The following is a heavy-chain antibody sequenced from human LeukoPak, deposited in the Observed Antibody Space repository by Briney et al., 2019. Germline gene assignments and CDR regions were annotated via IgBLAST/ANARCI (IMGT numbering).Heavy chain of an antibody. J-gene: IGHJ4*02. CDR2: INQRGSS. D-gene: IGHD5-12*01. CDR3: ARWDRVGGGPYYFDY. Sequence: PSETLSLTCAVYGGSFSDYFWNWVRQPPGRGLEWIGEINQRGSSTYNPSLKSRVTMSVDTSKNQLSLKMTSVTAADTAVYYCARWDRVGGGPYYFDYWGQGTLVTVSS. CDR1: GGSFSDYF. V-gene: IGHV4-34*01.